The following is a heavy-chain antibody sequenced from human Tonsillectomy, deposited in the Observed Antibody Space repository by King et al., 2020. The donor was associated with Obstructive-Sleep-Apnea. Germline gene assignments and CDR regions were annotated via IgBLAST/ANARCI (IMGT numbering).Heavy chain of an antibody. D-gene: IGHD5-18*01. J-gene: IGHJ4*02. V-gene: IGHV5-51*01. CDR3: ARQGEVDTAMVSPIDY. CDR1: GYSFTSYW. Sequence: QLVQSGAEVKKPGGSLKISCKGSGYSFTSYWIGWVRPMPGKGLGWVGIIYPCDSDSRYSPAFQGQVTIPAAKSIRPAYLQWGSLKASDTAMYYCARQGEVDTAMVSPIDYWGQGTLVTVSS. CDR2: IYPCDSDS.